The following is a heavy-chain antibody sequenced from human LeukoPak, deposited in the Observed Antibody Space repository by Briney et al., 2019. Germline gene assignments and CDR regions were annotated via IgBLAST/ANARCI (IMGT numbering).Heavy chain of an antibody. Sequence: GGSLRLSCAASGFTFSSYEMNWVRQAPGKGLEWVSYISSSGSTIYYADSVKGRLTISRDNAKNSLYLQMNSLRAEDTAVYYCASLRPYYMDVWGKGTTVTISS. CDR1: GFTFSSYE. J-gene: IGHJ6*03. CDR2: ISSSGSTI. CDR3: ASLRPYYMDV. V-gene: IGHV3-48*03.